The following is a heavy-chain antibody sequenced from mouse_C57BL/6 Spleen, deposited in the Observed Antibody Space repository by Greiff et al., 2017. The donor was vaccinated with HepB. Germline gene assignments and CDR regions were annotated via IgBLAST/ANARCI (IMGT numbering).Heavy chain of an antibody. D-gene: IGHD2-3*01. V-gene: IGHV14-1*01. Sequence: VQLQQSGAELVRPGASVKLSCTASGFNIKDYYMHWVKQRPEQGLEWIGRIDPEDGDTEYAPKFQGKATMTADTSSNTAYLQLSSLTSEDTAVYYCTFCDGYPAWFAYWGQGTLVTVSA. CDR3: TFCDGYPAWFAY. CDR2: IDPEDGDT. J-gene: IGHJ3*01. CDR1: GFNIKDYY.